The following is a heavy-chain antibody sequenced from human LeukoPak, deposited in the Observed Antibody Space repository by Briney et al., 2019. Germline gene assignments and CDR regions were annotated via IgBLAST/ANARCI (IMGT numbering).Heavy chain of an antibody. CDR3: ARGITLSRPVDY. V-gene: IGHV3-64*01. D-gene: IGHD3-10*02. J-gene: IGHJ4*02. CDR1: GFTFSTYW. Sequence: GGSLRLSCAASGFTFSTYWMHWVRQAPGKGLEYVSGISSNGGSTYYANSVKGRFIISRDNSKNTLYLQVGSLRAEDMAVYYCARGITLSRPVDYWGQGTLVTVSS. CDR2: ISSNGGST.